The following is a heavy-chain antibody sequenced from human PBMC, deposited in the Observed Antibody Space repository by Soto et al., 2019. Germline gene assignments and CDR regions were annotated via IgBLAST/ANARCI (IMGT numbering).Heavy chain of an antibody. J-gene: IGHJ4*02. Sequence: GGSLRLSCAASGFTFSAYSVNWVRQAPGKGLEWVSYISSGSKTIYYAESVKGRFTVSRDNARNSQYLQMNSLRDEDTAVYYCAREDILGVRSFDYWGQGTLVTVSS. D-gene: IGHD3-9*01. CDR1: GFTFSAYS. CDR2: ISSGSKTI. V-gene: IGHV3-48*02. CDR3: AREDILGVRSFDY.